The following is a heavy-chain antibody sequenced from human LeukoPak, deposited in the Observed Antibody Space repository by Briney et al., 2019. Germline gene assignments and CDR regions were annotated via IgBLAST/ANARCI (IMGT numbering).Heavy chain of an antibody. J-gene: IGHJ6*03. V-gene: IGHV3-7*03. CDR1: GFTFSGYW. CDR2: IKQDGSEK. Sequence: QPGGSLRLSCAASGFTFSGYWMSWVRQAPGKGLEWVANIKQDGSEKYYVDSMKGRFTISRDNAKNSLYLQMNSLRAEDTAVYYCAKGGFRVYYYMDVWGKGTTVTVSS. CDR3: AKGGFRVYYYMDV.